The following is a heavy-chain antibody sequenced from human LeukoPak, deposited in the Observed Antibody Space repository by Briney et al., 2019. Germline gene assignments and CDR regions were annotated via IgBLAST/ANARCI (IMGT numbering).Heavy chain of an antibody. CDR1: EFAFSTYN. J-gene: IGHJ4*02. CDR2: ISGSGGST. V-gene: IGHV3-23*01. CDR3: ARAGGHGDYGLDY. D-gene: IGHD4-17*01. Sequence: GGSLRLSCAASEFAFSTYNMNWVRQAPGKGLEWVSAISGSGGSTYYADSVKGRFTISRDNSKNTLYLQMNSLRAEDTAVYYCARAGGHGDYGLDYWGQGTLVTVSS.